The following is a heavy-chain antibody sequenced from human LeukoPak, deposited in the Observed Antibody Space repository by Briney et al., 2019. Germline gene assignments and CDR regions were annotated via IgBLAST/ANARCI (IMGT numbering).Heavy chain of an antibody. CDR3: ARDGSSVVVAATHWFDP. CDR1: GGSISSDDYY. D-gene: IGHD2-15*01. Sequence: SETLSLTCTVSGGSISSDDYYWSWIRQPPGKGLEWIGSIYHSGSTYYNPSLKSRVTISVDTSKNQFSLKLSSVTAADTAVYYCARDGSSVVVAATHWFDPWGQGTLVTVSS. CDR2: IYHSGST. V-gene: IGHV4-39*07. J-gene: IGHJ5*02.